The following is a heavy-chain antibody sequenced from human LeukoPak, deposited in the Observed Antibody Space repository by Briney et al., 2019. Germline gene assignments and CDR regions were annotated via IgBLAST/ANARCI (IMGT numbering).Heavy chain of an antibody. CDR3: AKIGDSSSLFDY. Sequence: GGSLRLSCAASGFTFSSYGMHWVRQAPGKGLEWVAVIWYDGSNKYYADSVKGRFTISRDNSKNTLYLQMNSLRAEDTAVYYCAKIGDSSSLFDYWGQGTLVTVSS. CDR2: IWYDGSNK. CDR1: GFTFSSYG. J-gene: IGHJ4*02. D-gene: IGHD6-6*01. V-gene: IGHV3-33*06.